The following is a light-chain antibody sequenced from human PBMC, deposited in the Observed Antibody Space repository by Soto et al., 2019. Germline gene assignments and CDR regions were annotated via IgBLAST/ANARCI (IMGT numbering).Light chain of an antibody. J-gene: IGKJ5*01. CDR2: DAY. Sequence: DIQMTQSPSSLSASVGDRVTITCQASQDINNYVNWYQQKPGKAPKLLIFDAYTLKTGVPSRFSGSGSGTDFSFTIRSLQPEDFAVYYCKQRSKWPITFGQGTRLEIK. CDR3: KQRSKWPIT. V-gene: IGKV1-33*01. CDR1: QDINNY.